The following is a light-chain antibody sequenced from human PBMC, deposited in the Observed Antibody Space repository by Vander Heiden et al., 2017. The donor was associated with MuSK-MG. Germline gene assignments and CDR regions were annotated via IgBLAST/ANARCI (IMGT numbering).Light chain of an antibody. CDR3: QQSDSTPWT. V-gene: IGKV1-39*01. CDR1: QSISSY. J-gene: IGKJ1*01. CDR2: AAS. Sequence: DIQMTQSPSSLSASVGDRVTITCRASQSISSYLNWYQQKPGKAPKLLIYAASSLQSGVPSRFRGTGPGTDFTLTISMLQPEDFTTYYCQQSDSTPWTFGQWTKVEIK.